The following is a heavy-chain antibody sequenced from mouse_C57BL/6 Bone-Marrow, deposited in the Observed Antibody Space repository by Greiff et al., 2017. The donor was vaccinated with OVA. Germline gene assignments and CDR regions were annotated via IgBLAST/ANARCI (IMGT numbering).Heavy chain of an antibody. CDR3: AKAYYSKFYAMDY. D-gene: IGHD2-5*01. V-gene: IGHV2-5*01. Sequence: VQLQQSGPGLVQPSQSLSITCTVSGFSLTSYGVHWVRQSPGKGLEWLGVLWRGGSTDYNAAFMSRLSITKDNSKSQVFFKMNSLQADDTAIYYCAKAYYSKFYAMDYWGQGTSVTVSS. CDR2: LWRGGST. CDR1: GFSLTSYG. J-gene: IGHJ4*01.